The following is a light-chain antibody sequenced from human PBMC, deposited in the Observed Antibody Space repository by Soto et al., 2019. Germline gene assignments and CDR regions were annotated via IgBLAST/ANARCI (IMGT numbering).Light chain of an antibody. J-gene: IGKJ1*01. Sequence: DIVMTKSPDSLAVSLGERATINCKSSQNVLYSLNNMNYLAWYQQKPGQPPKLLIYWASTRESGVPDRFSGSGSGTDFTLTISSLQAEDVAVYYCQQYYTTPPTFGQGTKVEIK. V-gene: IGKV4-1*01. CDR3: QQYYTTPPT. CDR2: WAS. CDR1: QNVLYSLNNMNY.